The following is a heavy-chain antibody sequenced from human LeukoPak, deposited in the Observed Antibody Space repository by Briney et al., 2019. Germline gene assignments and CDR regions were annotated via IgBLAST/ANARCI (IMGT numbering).Heavy chain of an antibody. CDR3: ASREYTSSSGYY. CDR2: INPNNGGT. V-gene: IGHV1-2*06. J-gene: IGHJ4*02. Sequence: ASVKVSCKASGYTFTDYYLHWVRQAPGQGLEWMGRINPNNGGTNYAQKFQGRVTMTRDTSISTAYMELSSLRSDYTAVYYCASREYTSSSGYYWGQGTLVTVSS. CDR1: GYTFTDYY. D-gene: IGHD6-6*01.